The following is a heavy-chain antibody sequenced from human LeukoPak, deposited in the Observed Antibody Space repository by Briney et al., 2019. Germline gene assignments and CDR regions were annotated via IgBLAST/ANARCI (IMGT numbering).Heavy chain of an antibody. Sequence: GGSLRLSCAASGFTFSDYYMSWIRQAPGKGLVWVSRINSDGSSTSYADSVKGRFTISRDNAKNTLYLQMNSLRAEDTAVYYCARDSYVWGSYKGAFDYWGQGTLVTVSS. CDR3: ARDSYVWGSYKGAFDY. D-gene: IGHD3-16*01. CDR1: GFTFSDYY. CDR2: INSDGSST. J-gene: IGHJ4*02. V-gene: IGHV3-74*01.